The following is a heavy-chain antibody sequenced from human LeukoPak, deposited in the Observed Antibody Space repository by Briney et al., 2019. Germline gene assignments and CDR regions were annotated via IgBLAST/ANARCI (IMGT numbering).Heavy chain of an antibody. CDR2: ISSSGSTI. D-gene: IGHD3-22*01. Sequence: GGSLRLSCAASGFTFSDYYMSWIRQAPGKGLEWVSYISSSGSTIYYADSVKGRFTISRDNAKNSLYLQMNSLRAEDTAVYYCARDFESSGYLHPFDYWGQGTLVTVSS. CDR1: GFTFSDYY. J-gene: IGHJ4*02. CDR3: ARDFESSGYLHPFDY. V-gene: IGHV3-11*04.